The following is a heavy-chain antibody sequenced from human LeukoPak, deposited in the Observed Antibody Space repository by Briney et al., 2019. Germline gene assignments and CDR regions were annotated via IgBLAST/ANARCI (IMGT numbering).Heavy chain of an antibody. Sequence: GGSLRLPCAASGFTFSSYAIHWVRQAPGKGLEWVASINHNGNVNYYVDSVKGRFTISRDNAKNSLYLQMSNLRAEDTAVYFCARGGGLDVWGQGATVTVSS. CDR2: INHNGNVN. CDR1: GFTFSSYA. J-gene: IGHJ6*02. V-gene: IGHV3-7*03. CDR3: ARGGGLDV. D-gene: IGHD3-16*01.